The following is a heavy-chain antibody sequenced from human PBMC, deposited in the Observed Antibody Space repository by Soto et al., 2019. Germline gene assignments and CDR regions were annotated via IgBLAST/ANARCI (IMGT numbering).Heavy chain of an antibody. J-gene: IGHJ5*02. V-gene: IGHV1-8*01. CDR2: MNPNSGNT. D-gene: IGHD3-3*01. CDR1: GYTFTSFD. Sequence: QVQLVQSGAEVKKPGASVKVSCKASGYTFTSFDINWVRQATGQGLEWMGWMNPNSGNTGYAQKFQGRVTMTRNTAISTAYMELSSLRCEDTAVYYCARGKADYDFWSGYYARWFDPWGQGTLVTVSS. CDR3: ARGKADYDFWSGYYARWFDP.